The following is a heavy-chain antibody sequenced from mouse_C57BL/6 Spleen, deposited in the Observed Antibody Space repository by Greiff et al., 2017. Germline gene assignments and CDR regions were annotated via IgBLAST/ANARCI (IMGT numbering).Heavy chain of an antibody. V-gene: IGHV5-6*02. CDR3: ARHLSTMITTGYYAMDY. CDR2: ISSGGSYT. Sequence: EVKVEESGGDLVKPGGSLKLSCAASGFTFSSYGMSWVRQTPDKRLEWVATISSGGSYTYYPDSVKGRFTISRDNAKNTLYLQMSSLKSEDTAMYYCARHLSTMITTGYYAMDYWGQGTSVTGSS. J-gene: IGHJ4*01. D-gene: IGHD2-4*01. CDR1: GFTFSSYG.